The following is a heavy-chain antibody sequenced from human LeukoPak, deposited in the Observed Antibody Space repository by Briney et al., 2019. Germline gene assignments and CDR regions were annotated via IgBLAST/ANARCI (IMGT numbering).Heavy chain of an antibody. CDR2: IYYSGST. D-gene: IGHD3-10*01. Sequence: SGGSLRLSCAASGFTFSSYSMTWVRQAPGKGLEWIGSIYYSGSTYYNPSLKSRVTISVDTSKNQFSLKLSSVTAADTAVYYCATPKDGSGSYYGYYFDYWGQGTLVTVSS. V-gene: IGHV4-59*05. J-gene: IGHJ4*02. CDR1: GFTFSSYS. CDR3: ATPKDGSGSYYGYYFDY.